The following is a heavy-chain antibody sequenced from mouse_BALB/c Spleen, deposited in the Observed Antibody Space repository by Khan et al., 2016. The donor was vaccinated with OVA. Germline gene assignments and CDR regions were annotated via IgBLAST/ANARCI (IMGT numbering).Heavy chain of an antibody. J-gene: IGHJ4*01. CDR3: ARLCDNDSSALDY. Sequence: VQLQQSGPELVKPGTSVKIPCKTSGYTFTDYNMDWVKQSHGKSLEWIGNINPNNGDTIFNQKFMGKATLTVDKSYSIAYMELRCLTSEDSAVYYCARLCDNDSSALDYWGQGTSVTVAS. D-gene: IGHD2-13*01. V-gene: IGHV1-18*01. CDR1: GYTFTDYN. CDR2: INPNNGDT.